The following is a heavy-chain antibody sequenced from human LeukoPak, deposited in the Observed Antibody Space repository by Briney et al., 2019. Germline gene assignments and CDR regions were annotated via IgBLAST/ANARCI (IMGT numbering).Heavy chain of an antibody. CDR2: INSDGSST. J-gene: IGHJ3*02. Sequence: GGSLRLSCAASGFTFSSHWMHWVRQVPGKGLVWVSRINSDGSSTSYADSVKGRFTISRDNAKNTLYLQMNSLRVEDTAVYYCVRDQGAFDMWGHGTMVTVSS. CDR3: VRDQGAFDM. V-gene: IGHV3-74*01. CDR1: GFTFSSHW.